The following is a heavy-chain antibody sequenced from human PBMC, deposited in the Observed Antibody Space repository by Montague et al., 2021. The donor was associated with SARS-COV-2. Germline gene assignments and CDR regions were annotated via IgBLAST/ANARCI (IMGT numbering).Heavy chain of an antibody. CDR3: ARGEVGMATIKSGGPFYHFSS. J-gene: IGHJ4*02. CDR1: GGSISSYY. V-gene: IGHV4-59*13. Sequence: SETLSLTCTISGGSISSYYWSWIRQPPGKGLEWIGYIYYSGSTNYNPSXXSPVTISVDTSKNQFSLKLSSVTAADTAVYYCARGEVGMATIKSGGPFYHFSSGGQGTLVPASS. D-gene: IGHD5-24*01. CDR2: IYYSGST.